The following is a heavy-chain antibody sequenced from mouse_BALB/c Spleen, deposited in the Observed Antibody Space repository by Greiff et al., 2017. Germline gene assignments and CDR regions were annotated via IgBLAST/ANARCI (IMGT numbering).Heavy chain of an antibody. J-gene: IGHJ4*01. CDR2: ISYSGST. CDR1: GDSITSGY. V-gene: IGHV3-8*02. CDR3: ARYPYGNYAAMDY. D-gene: IGHD2-1*01. Sequence: EVKLVESGPSLVKPSQTLSLTCSVTGDSITSGYWNWIRKFPGNKLEYMGYISYSGSTYYNPSLKSRISITRDTSKNQYYLQLNSVTTEDTATYYCARYPYGNYAAMDYWGQGTSVTVSS.